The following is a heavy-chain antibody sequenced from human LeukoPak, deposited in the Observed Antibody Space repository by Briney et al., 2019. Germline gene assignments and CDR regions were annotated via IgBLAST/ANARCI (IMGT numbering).Heavy chain of an antibody. J-gene: IGHJ4*02. CDR3: AREGGYSGYDYDY. Sequence: PGGSLRLSCAASGFTFSSYSMNWDRQAQGKGLEWVSSISTSSSYIFYADSVKGRLTISRGNAKHSLYLQMNSLRAEDTAVYYCAREGGYSGYDYDYWGQGTLVTVSS. D-gene: IGHD5-12*01. CDR1: GFTFSSYS. V-gene: IGHV3-21*01. CDR2: ISTSSSYI.